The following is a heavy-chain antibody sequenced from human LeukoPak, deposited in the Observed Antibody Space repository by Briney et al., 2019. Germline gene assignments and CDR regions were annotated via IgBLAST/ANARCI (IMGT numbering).Heavy chain of an antibody. CDR1: GYTFTSYG. V-gene: IGHV1-18*01. D-gene: IGHD3-16*01. Sequence: ASVKVSCKASGYTFTSYGISWVRQAPGQGLEWMGWISAYNGNTNYAQKLQGRVTITRDTSASTAYMELSSLRSEDTAVYYCARDRVGRGGYVPPDYWGQGTLVTVSS. CDR2: ISAYNGNT. J-gene: IGHJ4*02. CDR3: ARDRVGRGGYVPPDY.